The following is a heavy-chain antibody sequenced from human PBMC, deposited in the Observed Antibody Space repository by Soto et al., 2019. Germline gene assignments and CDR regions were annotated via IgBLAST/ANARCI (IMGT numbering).Heavy chain of an antibody. CDR2: ISATTGGT. V-gene: IGHV3-23*01. CDR3: AKDRAGVVAATTFDY. J-gene: IGHJ4*02. Sequence: GGSLRLSWEPSGLTFSSVALSSVRQAPGKGLEWVSSISATTGGTYYADSVQGRFTISRDNSNNTMYRQMNSRRAEDSAIYYWAKDRAGVVAATTFDYWGQGALVTVSS. D-gene: IGHD2-15*01. CDR1: GLTFSSVA.